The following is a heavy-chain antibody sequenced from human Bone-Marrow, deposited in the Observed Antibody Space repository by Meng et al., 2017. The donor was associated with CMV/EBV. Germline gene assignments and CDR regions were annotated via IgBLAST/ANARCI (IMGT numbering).Heavy chain of an antibody. J-gene: IGHJ6*02. CDR2: IPYAGSNK. CDR3: ARADYCMDV. CDR1: GFLFYNYN. Sequence: GESLKISCAASGFLFYNYNMHWVRQTPGNGLEWVTLIPYAGSNKYYTDSVKGRFTISRDNSNHTLYLKINSQTLEDTAVYNCARADYCMDVWGQGTTVTVSS. D-gene: IGHD4/OR15-4a*01. V-gene: IGHV3-30-3*01.